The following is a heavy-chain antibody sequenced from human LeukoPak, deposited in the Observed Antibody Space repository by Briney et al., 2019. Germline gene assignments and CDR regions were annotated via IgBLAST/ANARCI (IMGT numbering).Heavy chain of an antibody. Sequence: TAGGSLRLSCAASGFTFSSYSMNWVHQAPGKGLEWVSSISSRSTYIYYADSVKGRFTISRDNANNSLHLQMNSLRAEDTAVYYCARDKSGSYDRYMDVWGTGTTVTVSS. CDR2: ISSRSTYI. CDR1: GFTFSSYS. D-gene: IGHD1-26*01. J-gene: IGHJ6*03. V-gene: IGHV3-21*01. CDR3: ARDKSGSYDRYMDV.